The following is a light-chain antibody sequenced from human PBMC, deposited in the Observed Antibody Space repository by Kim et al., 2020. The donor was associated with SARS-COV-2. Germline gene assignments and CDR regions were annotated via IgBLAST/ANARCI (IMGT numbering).Light chain of an antibody. J-gene: IGLJ3*02. CDR2: EIN. V-gene: IGLV2-8*01. CDR1: SSDSGGYDY. CDR3: NSYAGSNNLV. Sequence: GQSVTISCTGTSSDSGGYDYVSWYQQYPGKAPKLMIYEINKRPSGVPDRFSGSKSGNTASLTVSGLQAEDEADYYCNSYAGSNNLVFGGGTQLTVL.